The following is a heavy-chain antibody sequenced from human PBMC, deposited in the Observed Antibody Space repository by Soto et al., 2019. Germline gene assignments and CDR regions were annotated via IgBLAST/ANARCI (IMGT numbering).Heavy chain of an antibody. D-gene: IGHD2-21*01. CDR3: ARNSYHAFDS. CDR1: GFTFTSYW. V-gene: IGHV3-7*05. Sequence: GGSLRLSCAASGFTFTSYWMTWVRQAPGKGLQWVANIKLDGSEEYVDSVKGRFTISRDNAKNSLSLQMNSLRAEDTAVYYCARNSYHAFDSWGQGTLVTVSS. J-gene: IGHJ4*02. CDR2: IKLDGSEE.